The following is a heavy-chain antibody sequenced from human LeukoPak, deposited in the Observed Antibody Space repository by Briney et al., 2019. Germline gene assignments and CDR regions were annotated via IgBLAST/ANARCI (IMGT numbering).Heavy chain of an antibody. Sequence: GGSLRLSCAASGFTFSSYVTHWVRQAPGKALEWVAVISYDGSNKYYTDSVKGRFTISRDNSKNTLYLQMNSLRAEDTAVYYCARDPIAAAPRGPKGYFQHWGQGTLVTVSS. CDR1: GFTFSSYV. CDR2: ISYDGSNK. CDR3: ARDPIAAAPRGPKGYFQH. J-gene: IGHJ1*01. V-gene: IGHV3-30-3*01. D-gene: IGHD6-6*01.